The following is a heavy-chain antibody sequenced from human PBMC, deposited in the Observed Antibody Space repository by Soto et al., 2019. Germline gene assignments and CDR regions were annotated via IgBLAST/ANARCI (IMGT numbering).Heavy chain of an antibody. Sequence: QVQLVQSGAEVKKPGSSVKVSCKASGGTFSSYAISWVRQAPGQGLEWMGGIIPIFGTANYAQKFQGRVAITADVSTSTAYIALSSLRSEDTGVYYCAYCSGSGGSRYQHYEYYYYGLDVWGQGTTVTVSS. V-gene: IGHV1-69*01. CDR3: AYCSGSGGSRYQHYEYYYYGLDV. CDR2: IIPIFGTA. D-gene: IGHD2-15*01. J-gene: IGHJ6*02. CDR1: GGTFSSYA.